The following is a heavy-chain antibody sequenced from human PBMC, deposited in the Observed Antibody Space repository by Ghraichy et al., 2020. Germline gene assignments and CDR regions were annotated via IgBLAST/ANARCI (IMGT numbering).Heavy chain of an antibody. CDR1: GFTFSNYW. J-gene: IGHJ3*01. CDR2: IISDGSGT. D-gene: IGHD6-19*01. V-gene: IGHV3-74*01. Sequence: GESLNISCAASGFTFSNYWMHWVRQAPGKGLVRVSRIISDGSGTSYADSVKGRFTISRDNAKNMLYLQVNSLGAEDTAVYYCARGHSSGWPYDAFDLWGQGTMVTVSP. CDR3: ARGHSSGWPYDAFDL.